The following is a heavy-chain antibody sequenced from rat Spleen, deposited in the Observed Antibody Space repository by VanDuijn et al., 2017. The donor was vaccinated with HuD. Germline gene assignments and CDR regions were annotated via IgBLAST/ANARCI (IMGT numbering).Heavy chain of an antibody. J-gene: IGHJ3*01. CDR3: TRHDYPGVTTNWLAY. V-gene: IGHV5-29*01. CDR2: ISYDGGST. CDR1: GFTFNSYD. D-gene: IGHD1-4*01. Sequence: EVQLVESDGGLVQPGRSLKLSCAASGFTFNSYDMAWVRQAPTKGLEWVASISYDGGSTYYRDSVRGRFTISSDNAKTTLFLQMDSLKSEDTATYYCTRHDYPGVTTNWLAYWGQGTLVTVSS.